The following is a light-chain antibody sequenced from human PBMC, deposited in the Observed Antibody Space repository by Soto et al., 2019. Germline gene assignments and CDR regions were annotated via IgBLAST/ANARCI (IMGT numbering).Light chain of an antibody. CDR1: SSDVGSYNV. V-gene: IGLV2-23*01. CDR2: EGS. Sequence: QSVLTQPASVSGAPGQSITISCTGTSSDVGSYNVFSWYHQQPGNAPQLMIYEGSQRPSGVSNRFSGTNSTNTASRTISGHQADDDADYYGCSYAGRSTLVFGTGTKVTVL. J-gene: IGLJ1*01. CDR3: CSYAGRSTLV.